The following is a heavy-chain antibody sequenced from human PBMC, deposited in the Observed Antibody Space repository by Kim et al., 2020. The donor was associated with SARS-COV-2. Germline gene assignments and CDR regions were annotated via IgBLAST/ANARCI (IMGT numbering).Heavy chain of an antibody. Sequence: SETLSLTCAVSGGSISSSNWWSWVRQPPGKGLEWIGEIYHSGSTNYNPSLKSRVTISVDKSKNQFSLKLSSVTAADTAVYYCARDHRSWGHWVISSSWFDPWGQGTLVTVSS. CDR2: IYHSGST. CDR1: GGSISSSNW. CDR3: ARDHRSWGHWVISSSWFDP. V-gene: IGHV4-4*02. D-gene: IGHD3-16*01. J-gene: IGHJ5*02.